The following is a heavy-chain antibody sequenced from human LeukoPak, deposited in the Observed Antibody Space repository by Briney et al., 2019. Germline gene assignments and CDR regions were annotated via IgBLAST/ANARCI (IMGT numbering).Heavy chain of an antibody. CDR1: DFSISSSY. CDR2: IYTSGST. D-gene: IGHD4-23*01. J-gene: IGHJ4*02. CDR3: ARQASGGGRVPFEY. Sequence: SETLPLTCTVSDFSISSSYWSWVRQPAGKGLEWIGRIYTSGSTTYNPSLKSRVTMSVDTSKNQYSLKLNSVTAADTAVYYCARQASGGGRVPFEYWGQGTLVTVSS. V-gene: IGHV4-4*07.